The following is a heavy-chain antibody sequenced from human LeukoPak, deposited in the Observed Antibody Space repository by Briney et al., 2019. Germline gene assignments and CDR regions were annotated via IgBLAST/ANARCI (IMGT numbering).Heavy chain of an antibody. V-gene: IGHV3-23*01. CDR1: GFTFSSYA. D-gene: IGHD6-6*01. CDR2: ISGSGGST. J-gene: IGHJ5*02. Sequence: PGGSLRLSCAASGFTFSSYAMSWVRRAPGKGLEWVSAISGSGGSTYYADSVKGRFTISRDNSKNTLYLQMNSLRAEDTAVYYCAKDIAARPSNWFDPWGQGTLVTVSS. CDR3: AKDIAARPSNWFDP.